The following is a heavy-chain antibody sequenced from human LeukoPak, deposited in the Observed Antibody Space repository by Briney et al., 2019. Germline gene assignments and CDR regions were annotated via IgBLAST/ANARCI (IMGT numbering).Heavy chain of an antibody. J-gene: IGHJ4*02. D-gene: IGHD6-13*01. CDR3: ARRSIAAARIDY. Sequence: PGGSLRLSCAASGFTFSSYSMNWVRQAPGKGLEWVSSISSSSSYIYYADSVKGRFTISRDNAKNSLYLQMNSLRAEDTAAYYCARRSIAAARIDYWGQGTLVTVSS. V-gene: IGHV3-21*01. CDR2: ISSSSSYI. CDR1: GFTFSSYS.